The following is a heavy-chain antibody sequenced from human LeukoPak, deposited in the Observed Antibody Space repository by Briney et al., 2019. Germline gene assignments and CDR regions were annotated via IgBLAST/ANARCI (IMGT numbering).Heavy chain of an antibody. V-gene: IGHV4-34*01. CDR2: INHSGST. CDR1: GGSFSGYY. J-gene: IGHJ4*02. D-gene: IGHD2-2*01. CDR3: ARQHCSSTSCYFDY. Sequence: SETLSLTCAVYGGSFSGYYWSWIRQPPGKGLEWIGEINHSGSTNYNPSLKSRVTISVDTSKNQFSLKPSSVTAADTAVYYCARQHCSSTSCYFDYWGQGTLVTVSS.